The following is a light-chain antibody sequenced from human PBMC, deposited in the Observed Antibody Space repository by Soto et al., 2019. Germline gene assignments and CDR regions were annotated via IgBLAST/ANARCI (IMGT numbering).Light chain of an antibody. Sequence: QSVLTQPASVSGSPGQSITISCTGTSSDVGSYNLVSWYQQHPGNAPKLMIYEGSKRPSGVSNRFFGSKSGNTASLTISGLQAEDEADYYCCSFARGSTLVFGGGTKHRP. CDR3: CSFARGSTLV. CDR2: EGS. J-gene: IGLJ3*02. CDR1: SSDVGSYNL. V-gene: IGLV2-23*01.